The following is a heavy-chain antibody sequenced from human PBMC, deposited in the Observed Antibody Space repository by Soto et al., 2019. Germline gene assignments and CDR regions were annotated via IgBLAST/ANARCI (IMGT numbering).Heavy chain of an antibody. V-gene: IGHV1-18*01. J-gene: IGHJ6*02. CDR2: ISAYNGNT. D-gene: IGHD2-2*02. CDR1: GYTFTSYG. CDR3: ARDFSSTSCYTNLCYYYYGMDV. Sequence: ASVKVSCKASGYTFTSYGISWVRQAPGQGLEWMGWISAYNGNTNYAQKLQGRVTMTTDTSTSTAYMELRSLRFDDTAVYYCARDFSSTSCYTNLCYYYYGMDVWGQGTTVTVSS.